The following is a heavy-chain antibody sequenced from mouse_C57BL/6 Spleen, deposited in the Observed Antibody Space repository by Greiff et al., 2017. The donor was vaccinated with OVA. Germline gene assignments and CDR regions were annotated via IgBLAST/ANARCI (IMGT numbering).Heavy chain of an antibody. V-gene: IGHV1-53*01. CDR2: INPSNGGT. CDR3: AREGLYYYGSSYNYAMDY. Sequence: QVHVKQPGTELVKPGASVKLSCKASGYTFTSYWMHWVKQRPGQGLEWIGNINPSNGGTNYNEKFKSKATLTVDKSSSTAYMQLSSLTSEDSAVYYCAREGLYYYGSSYNYAMDYWGQGTSVTVSS. D-gene: IGHD1-1*01. CDR1: GYTFTSYW. J-gene: IGHJ4*01.